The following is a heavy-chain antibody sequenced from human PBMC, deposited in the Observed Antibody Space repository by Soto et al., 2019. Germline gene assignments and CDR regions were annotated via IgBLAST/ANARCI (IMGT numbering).Heavy chain of an antibody. CDR2: INPNSGGT. CDR3: ARVSVEQQLVYYYGMDV. D-gene: IGHD6-13*01. V-gene: IGHV1-2*02. Sequence: GASVKVSCKASGYTFTGYYMHWVRQAPGQGLEWMGWINPNSGGTNYAQKFQGRVTMTRDTSISTAYMELSRLRSDDTAVYYCARVSVEQQLVYYYGMDVWGQGTRVTVSS. J-gene: IGHJ6*02. CDR1: GYTFTGYY.